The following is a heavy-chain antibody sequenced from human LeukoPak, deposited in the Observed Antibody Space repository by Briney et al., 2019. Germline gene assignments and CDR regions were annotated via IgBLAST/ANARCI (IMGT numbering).Heavy chain of an antibody. CDR1: GYTFTSYY. Sequence: ASVKVSCKASGYTFTSYYMHWVRQAPGQGLEWMGIINPSGGSTSYAQKFQGRVTMTRDTSTSTVYMELSSLRSEDTAVYYCARDGRYFDWLPTSSNAFDIWGQGTMVTVSS. CDR2: INPSGGST. V-gene: IGHV1-46*01. D-gene: IGHD3-9*01. J-gene: IGHJ3*02. CDR3: ARDGRYFDWLPTSSNAFDI.